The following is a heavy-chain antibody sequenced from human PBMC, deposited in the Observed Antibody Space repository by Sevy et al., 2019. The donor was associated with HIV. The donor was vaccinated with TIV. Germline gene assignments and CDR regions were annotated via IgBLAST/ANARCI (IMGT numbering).Heavy chain of an antibody. Sequence: ASVKVSCKASGYTFTSYDINWVRQATGQGLEWMGWMNPNSGNTGYAQKFQGRVTMTRNTSISTAYMGLSSLRSEDTAVYYCAREGSVTMVRGGPYYYYGMDVWGQGTTVTVSS. D-gene: IGHD3-10*01. CDR2: MNPNSGNT. V-gene: IGHV1-8*01. CDR1: GYTFTSYD. CDR3: AREGSVTMVRGGPYYYYGMDV. J-gene: IGHJ6*02.